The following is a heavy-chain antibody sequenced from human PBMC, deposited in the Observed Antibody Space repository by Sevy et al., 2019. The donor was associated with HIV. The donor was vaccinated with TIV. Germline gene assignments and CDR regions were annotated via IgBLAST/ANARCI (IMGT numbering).Heavy chain of an antibody. CDR2: IIPIFGTS. CDR3: ARGGGAVDHGTDV. D-gene: IGHD2-21*01. Sequence: ASVKVSCKASGGTFSSYDINWVRQAPGQGLEWMGQIIPIFGTSSYAHNFQGRVTITADESTSTAYMDLSSLRSEDTAVYYCARGGGAVDHGTDVWGQGTTVTVSS. V-gene: IGHV1-69*13. CDR1: GGTFSSYD. J-gene: IGHJ6*02.